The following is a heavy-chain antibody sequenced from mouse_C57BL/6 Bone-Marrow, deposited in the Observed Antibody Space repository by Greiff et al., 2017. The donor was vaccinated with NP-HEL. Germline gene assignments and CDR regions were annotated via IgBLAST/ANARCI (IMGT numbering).Heavy chain of an antibody. J-gene: IGHJ1*03. CDR3: ARWGWLLPYWYFDV. CDR1: GYTFTSYW. CDR2: IDPSDSYT. D-gene: IGHD2-3*01. Sequence: VKLQQPGAELVRPGTSVKLSCKASGYTFTSYWMHWVKQRPGQGLEWIGVIDPSDSYTNYNQKFKGKATLTVDTSSSTAYMQLSSLTSEDSAVYYCARWGWLLPYWYFDVWGTGTTVTVSS. V-gene: IGHV1-59*01.